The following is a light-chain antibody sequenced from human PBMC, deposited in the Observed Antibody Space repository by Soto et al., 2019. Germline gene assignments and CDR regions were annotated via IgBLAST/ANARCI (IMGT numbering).Light chain of an antibody. CDR1: NSDVGGSKY. CDR2: EVT. V-gene: IGLV2-14*01. CDR3: SSYTTSSTYV. J-gene: IGLJ1*01. Sequence: QSALTQPASVSGSPGQSITISCTGTNSDVGGSKYVSWYQQHPGKAPKLMIYEVTNRPSGVSDRFSGSKSDNTASLIISGLQAEDEADYYCSSYTTSSTYVFGTGTKLTVL.